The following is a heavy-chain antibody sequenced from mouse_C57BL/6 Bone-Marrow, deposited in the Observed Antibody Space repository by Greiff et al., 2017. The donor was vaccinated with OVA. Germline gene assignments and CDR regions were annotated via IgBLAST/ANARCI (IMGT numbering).Heavy chain of an antibody. V-gene: IGHV1-76*01. J-gene: IGHJ2*01. CDR3: ARSTTVVGDY. CDR2: IYPGSGNT. Sequence: VQLQQSGAELVRPGASVKLSCKASGYTFPDSSINWVKQRPGQGLEWIARIYPGSGNTYYNEKFTGKATLTAEKSSSTAYMQLSSLTSEDSAVYFCARSTTVVGDYWGQGTTLTVSS. CDR1: GYTFPDSS. D-gene: IGHD1-1*01.